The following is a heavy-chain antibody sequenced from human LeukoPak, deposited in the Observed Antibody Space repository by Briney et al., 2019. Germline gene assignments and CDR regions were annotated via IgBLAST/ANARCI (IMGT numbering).Heavy chain of an antibody. CDR3: GYTNNFYH. Sequence: PGGSLRLSCVASGLTFSGQWLNWVRLAPGQRLEWGANIKHDGRETYYVESVKGRFTISRDDGQNSLSLHMNSVRAEDTAVYYCGYTNNFYHWGQGALVVVSA. CDR2: IKHDGRET. D-gene: IGHD3-16*02. V-gene: IGHV3-7*01. CDR1: GLTFSGQW. J-gene: IGHJ4*02.